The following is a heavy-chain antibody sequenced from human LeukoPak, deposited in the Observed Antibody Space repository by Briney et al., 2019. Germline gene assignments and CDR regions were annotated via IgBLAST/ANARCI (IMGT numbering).Heavy chain of an antibody. J-gene: IGHJ3*02. V-gene: IGHV3-74*01. CDR1: GFTLSSNW. D-gene: IGHD1-26*01. Sequence: GGSLRLSCAGSGFTLSSNWMHWVRQAPGKGLVWVSRIYSDGSRTNYADSVKGRFTISGDNAKNTQYLQMNSLRAEDTAVYYCARSGRGGAFDIWGQGTTVTISS. CDR3: ARSGRGGAFDI. CDR2: IYSDGSRT.